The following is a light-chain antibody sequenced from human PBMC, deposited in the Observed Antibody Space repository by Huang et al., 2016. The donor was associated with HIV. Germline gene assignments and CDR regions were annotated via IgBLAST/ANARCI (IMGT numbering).Light chain of an antibody. J-gene: IGKJ2*01. CDR2: DAY. CDR3: QHYDDPYT. Sequence: DIQMTQSPSSLSASVGDRITITCQASQDISNYLSWYQHKPGRAPKPLIFDAYSLETGVPSRFSGSGSGTCFTLTIASLQPEDVATYYCQHYDDPYTFGQGTKLEIK. V-gene: IGKV1-33*01. CDR1: QDISNY.